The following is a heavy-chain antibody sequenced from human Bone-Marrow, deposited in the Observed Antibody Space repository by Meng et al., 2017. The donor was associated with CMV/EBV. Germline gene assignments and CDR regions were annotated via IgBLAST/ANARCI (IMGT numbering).Heavy chain of an antibody. V-gene: IGHV1-2*02. D-gene: IGHD2-2*01. Sequence: ASVKVSCKASGYTFTGYYMHWVRQAPGQGLEWMGWINPNSGGTNYAQKFQGRVTMTRDTSISTAYMELSRLRSDDTAVYYCAREARGVYQLLRKGGIFDYWGQETLVTVSS. CDR3: AREARGVYQLLRKGGIFDY. CDR1: GYTFTGYY. J-gene: IGHJ4*02. CDR2: INPNSGGT.